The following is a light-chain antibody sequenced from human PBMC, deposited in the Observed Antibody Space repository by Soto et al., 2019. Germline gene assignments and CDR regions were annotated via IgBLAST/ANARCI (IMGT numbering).Light chain of an antibody. Sequence: QSVLTQPASVSGSPGQSITISCTGTSSDIGGYNFVSWYHQHPGKAPKLMIYEVSNRPSGVSDRFSGSKSGNTASLTISGLQAEDEADYYCSSYGGTNSLKVFGGGTKLTVL. CDR1: SSDIGGYNF. CDR3: SSYGGTNSLKV. CDR2: EVS. J-gene: IGLJ2*01. V-gene: IGLV2-14*01.